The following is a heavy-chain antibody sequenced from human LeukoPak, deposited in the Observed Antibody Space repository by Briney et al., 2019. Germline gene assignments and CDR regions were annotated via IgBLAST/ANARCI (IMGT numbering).Heavy chain of an antibody. J-gene: IGHJ4*01. CDR3: TTEYFDH. Sequence: GGSLRLSCTTSGLTFGDNTMNWVRQAPGKGLEWVGFIKSKTYNETTDYATSVRGRFIISRDDSKGIAYLELNSLKIEDTAVYYCTTEYFDHWGHGTLVTVSS. CDR2: IKSKTYNETT. CDR1: GLTFGDNT. V-gene: IGHV3-49*04.